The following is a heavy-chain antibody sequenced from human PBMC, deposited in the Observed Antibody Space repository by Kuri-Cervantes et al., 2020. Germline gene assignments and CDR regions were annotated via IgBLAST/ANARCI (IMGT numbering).Heavy chain of an antibody. CDR2: IYHSGST. V-gene: IGHV4-4*02. D-gene: IGHD3-22*01. Sequence: GSLRLSCAVSGGSISSSNWWSWVRQPPGKGLEWIGEIYHSGSTNYNPSLKSRVTISVDKSKNQFSLKLSSVTAADMAVYYCARFSYYDSSGYDYWGQGTLVTVSS. CDR1: GGSISSSNW. CDR3: ARFSYYDSSGYDY. J-gene: IGHJ4*02.